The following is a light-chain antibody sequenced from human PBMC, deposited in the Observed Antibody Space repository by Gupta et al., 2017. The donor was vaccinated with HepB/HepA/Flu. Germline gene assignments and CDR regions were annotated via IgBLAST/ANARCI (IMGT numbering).Light chain of an antibody. J-gene: IGLJ2*01. CDR3: AAWDDSYVV. CDR2: SNN. V-gene: IGLV1-44*01. CDR1: CSNIGSNT. Sequence: QSVLTQPPSASGTPGQRVTISCSGSCSNIGSNTVNWYQQLPGTAPKLLIYSNNQRPSGVPDRFSGSKSGTSASLAISGLQSEDEADYYCAAWDDSYVVFGGGTKLTVL.